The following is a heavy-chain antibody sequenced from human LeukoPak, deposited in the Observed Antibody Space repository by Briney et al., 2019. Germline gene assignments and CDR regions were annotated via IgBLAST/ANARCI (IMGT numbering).Heavy chain of an antibody. CDR3: AKGHYYDFWSSYGAYYFDH. CDR1: GFIFTDYW. V-gene: IGHV3-23*01. Sequence: GGSMRLSCAASGFIFTDYWMHWVRQAPGKGLEWVSGISNSGDDTYYADSVKGRFTISRDNSRNTLSLQVESLKAEDTAVYFCAKGHYYDFWSSYGAYYFDHWGQGTLVIVSS. J-gene: IGHJ4*02. CDR2: ISNSGDDT. D-gene: IGHD3-3*01.